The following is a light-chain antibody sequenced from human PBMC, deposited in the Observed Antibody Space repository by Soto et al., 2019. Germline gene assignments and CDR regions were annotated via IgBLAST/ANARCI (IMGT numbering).Light chain of an antibody. CDR3: EQYNTCAWT. Sequence: EIVMTQSPATLSVSPGGRATLSCRASQSISDTLAWYQQKPGQAPRLLIHGAYTRATGFPARFSGSGSGTDFTLTICCRQSEDFAAYYWEQYNTCAWTIGQGTKVEIK. CDR2: GAY. J-gene: IGKJ1*01. V-gene: IGKV3-15*01. CDR1: QSISDT.